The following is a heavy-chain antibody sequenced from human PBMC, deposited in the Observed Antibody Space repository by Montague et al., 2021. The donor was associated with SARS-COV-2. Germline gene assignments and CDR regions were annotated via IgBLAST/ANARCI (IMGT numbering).Heavy chain of an antibody. D-gene: IGHD2-21*02. CDR2: IYYSGNT. V-gene: IGHV4-39*01. Sequence: SETLSLTCTVSGGSITSSAYYWSWHRQSPGKGLEWIGTIYYSGNTYSNPSLRGRLTIYMDTTKSQVSLRINSVTAADTDVYFCASLGSPAYCGGDCYLRDYSSDVWGQGTRVTVSS. J-gene: IGHJ6*02. CDR1: GGSITSSAYY. CDR3: ASLGSPAYCGGDCYLRDYSSDV.